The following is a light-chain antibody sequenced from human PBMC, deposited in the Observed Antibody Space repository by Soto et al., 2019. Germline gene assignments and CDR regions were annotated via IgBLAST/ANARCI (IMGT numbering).Light chain of an antibody. J-gene: IGLJ1*01. CDR1: SSDVGGYNY. CDR3: SSYAGGYNEV. V-gene: IGLV2-8*01. CDR2: EVT. Sequence: QPALTQAPSGSGVPRPAGPISCNGTSSDVGGYNYVSWYQQHPGKAPKLLIYEVTKRPSGVPDRFSGSKSGNTASLTVSGVQAEDEADYYCSSYAGGYNEVFGTGTKVTVL.